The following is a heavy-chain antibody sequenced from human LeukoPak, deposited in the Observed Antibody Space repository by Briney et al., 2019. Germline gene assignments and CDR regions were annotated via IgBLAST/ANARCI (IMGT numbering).Heavy chain of an antibody. Sequence: PGGSLRLSCAASGFTVSSNYMSWVRQALGKGLEWVSVIYSGGSTYYADSVKGRFTISRDNSKNTLYLQMNSLRAEDTAVYYCARDASYYDILTGYSPNYYGMDVWGQGTTVTVSS. CDR3: ARDASYYDILTGYSPNYYGMDV. D-gene: IGHD3-9*01. J-gene: IGHJ6*02. V-gene: IGHV3-53*01. CDR2: IYSGGST. CDR1: GFTVSSNY.